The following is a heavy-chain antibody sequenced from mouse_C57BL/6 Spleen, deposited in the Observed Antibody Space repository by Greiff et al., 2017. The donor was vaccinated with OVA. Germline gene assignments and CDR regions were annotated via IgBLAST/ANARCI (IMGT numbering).Heavy chain of an antibody. CDR2: INPGSGGT. CDR1: GYAFTNYL. V-gene: IGHV1-54*01. J-gene: IGHJ2*01. Sequence: QVQLQQSGAELVRPGTSVKVSCKASGYAFTNYLIEWVKQRPGQGLEWIGVINPGSGGTNYNEKFKGKATLTADKSSSTAYMQLSSLTSEDSAVYFCARDYYGYDEYYFDYWGQGTTLTVSS. D-gene: IGHD2-2*01. CDR3: ARDYYGYDEYYFDY.